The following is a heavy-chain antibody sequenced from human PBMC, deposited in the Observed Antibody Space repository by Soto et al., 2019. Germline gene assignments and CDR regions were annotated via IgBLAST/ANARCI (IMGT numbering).Heavy chain of an antibody. D-gene: IGHD1-26*01. Sequence: EVQVLATGGGLIHPGGSLRLDCAASGFSVNSHYMSWVRQAPGEGLQWVAITNTCGTTYYADSVKGRFTVSRDNSKNTLYLQLNSLRAEDTAVYYCAKGDGFILAVWGQGTTVSVSS. J-gene: IGHJ6*02. V-gene: IGHV3-53*02. CDR1: GFSVNSHY. CDR2: TNTCGTT. CDR3: AKGDGFILAV.